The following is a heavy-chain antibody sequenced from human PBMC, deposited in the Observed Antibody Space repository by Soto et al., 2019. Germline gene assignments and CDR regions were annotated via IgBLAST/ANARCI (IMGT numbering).Heavy chain of an antibody. CDR1: GGSFSGYY. D-gene: IGHD2-15*01. V-gene: IGHV4-34*01. CDR2: INHSGST. Sequence: SETLSLTCAVYGGSFSGYYWSWIRQPPGKGLEWIGEINHSGSTNYNPSLKSRVTISVNTSKNQFSLKLSSVTAADTAVYYCARVSIVVVVAAPANDAFDIWGQGTMVTVSS. J-gene: IGHJ3*02. CDR3: ARVSIVVVVAAPANDAFDI.